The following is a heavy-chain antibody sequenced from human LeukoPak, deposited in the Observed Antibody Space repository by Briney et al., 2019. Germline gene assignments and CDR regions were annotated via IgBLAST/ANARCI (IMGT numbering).Heavy chain of an antibody. Sequence: ASVKVSCKASGYTFTSYDINWVRQATGQGLEWMGWMNPNSGNTGYAQKFQGRVTTTRNTSISTAYMELSSLRSEDTAVYYCARGRSIAAAGTISYWGQGTLVTVSS. J-gene: IGHJ4*02. CDR3: ARGRSIAAAGTISY. D-gene: IGHD6-13*01. CDR2: MNPNSGNT. CDR1: GYTFTSYD. V-gene: IGHV1-8*01.